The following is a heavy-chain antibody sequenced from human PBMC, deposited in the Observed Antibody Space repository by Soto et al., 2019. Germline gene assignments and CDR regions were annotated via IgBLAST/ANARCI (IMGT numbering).Heavy chain of an antibody. D-gene: IGHD6-19*01. CDR3: AKPSHLTSGWYFEDF. CDR1: GFTFSSYA. J-gene: IGHJ4*02. CDR2: ISGSGDST. V-gene: IGHV3-23*01. Sequence: EVQLLESGGGLVQPGGSLRLSCAASGFTFSSYAMSWVRQAPGKGLEWVSAISGSGDSTYYADSVKGRFTISRDNSRTTLYRQMNSLRAEDTAVYYCAKPSHLTSGWYFEDFWGQGTLVTVSS.